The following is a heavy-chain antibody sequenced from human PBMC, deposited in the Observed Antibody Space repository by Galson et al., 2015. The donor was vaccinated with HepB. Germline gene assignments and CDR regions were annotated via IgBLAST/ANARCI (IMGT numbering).Heavy chain of an antibody. J-gene: IGHJ5*02. CDR1: GFSFRNHV. CDR3: AKESVSGTYVPTYADS. Sequence: SLRLSCAASGFSFRNHVMTWVRQAPGKGLEWVASLSGSGAITYCADSVKGRFTISRDNFNNRIFLQMKRLRVEDTALYYCAKESVSGTYVPTYADSWGQGALVTVSS. D-gene: IGHD1-26*01. V-gene: IGHV3-23*01. CDR2: LSGSGAIT.